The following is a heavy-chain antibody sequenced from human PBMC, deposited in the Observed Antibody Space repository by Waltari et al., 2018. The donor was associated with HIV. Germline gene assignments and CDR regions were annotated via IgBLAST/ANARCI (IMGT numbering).Heavy chain of an antibody. CDR2: VNRNSDSI. J-gene: IGHJ1*01. D-gene: IGHD2-8*01. V-gene: IGHV3-9*01. Sequence: EVQLVESGGGLVQPGRSLRLSCAASGFTLDDYAMHWVRQAPGKGLEWVSGVNRNSDSIGYADSVKGRFTISRDNAKNSLYLQMNSLRLEDTAFYYCAKDGRDGVYVEHWGQGTLVTVSS. CDR1: GFTLDDYA. CDR3: AKDGRDGVYVEH.